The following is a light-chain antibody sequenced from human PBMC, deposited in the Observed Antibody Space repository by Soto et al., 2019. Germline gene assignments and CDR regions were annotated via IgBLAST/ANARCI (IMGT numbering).Light chain of an antibody. CDR2: AAS. Sequence: DIQMTQSPSSLSASVGDSVTITCQASQGISTYVNWYQQKAGKAPKILIYAASSLQSGVPSRFSGSGSGTDFTLTISSLQPEDFATYYCQQSYSTPLTFGGGTKVEIK. J-gene: IGKJ4*01. CDR1: QGISTY. V-gene: IGKV1-39*01. CDR3: QQSYSTPLT.